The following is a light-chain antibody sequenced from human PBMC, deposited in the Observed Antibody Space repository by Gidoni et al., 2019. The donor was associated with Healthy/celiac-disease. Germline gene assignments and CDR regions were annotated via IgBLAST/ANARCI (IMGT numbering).Light chain of an antibody. Sequence: QSVLTQPPSVSAAPGQKVTISCSGSSSNIGNNYVSWYQQLPGTAPKRLIYDNNKRPSGIPDRFSGSKSGTSATLGITGLQTGDEADYYCGTWDSSLSVAVFGGGTKLTVL. CDR3: GTWDSSLSVAV. V-gene: IGLV1-51*01. J-gene: IGLJ2*01. CDR2: DNN. CDR1: SSNIGNNY.